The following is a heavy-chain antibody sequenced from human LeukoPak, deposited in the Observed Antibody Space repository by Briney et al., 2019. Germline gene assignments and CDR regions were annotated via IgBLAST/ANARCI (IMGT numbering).Heavy chain of an antibody. D-gene: IGHD7-27*01. V-gene: IGHV1-8*03. J-gene: IGHJ3*02. Sequence: ASVKVSCKASGYTFTSYDINWVRQATRQGLEWMGWMNPNSGNTGYAQKFQGRVTTTRNTSISTAYMELSSLRSEDTAVYYCARPLTGDSDAFDIWGQGTMVTVSS. CDR1: GYTFTSYD. CDR3: ARPLTGDSDAFDI. CDR2: MNPNSGNT.